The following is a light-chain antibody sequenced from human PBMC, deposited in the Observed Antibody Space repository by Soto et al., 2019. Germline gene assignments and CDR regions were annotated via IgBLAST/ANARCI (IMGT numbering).Light chain of an antibody. CDR3: SSYTSSSTHYV. CDR2: DVS. J-gene: IGLJ1*01. CDR1: SSDIGGYTY. V-gene: IGLV2-14*01. Sequence: HSALTQPASVSGSPGQSITISCTGTSSDIGGYTYVSWYQQHPGKAPKLMIYDVSNRPSGVSNRFSGSKSGNTASLTISGLQAEDEADYYCSSYTSSSTHYVFGPGTKLTVL.